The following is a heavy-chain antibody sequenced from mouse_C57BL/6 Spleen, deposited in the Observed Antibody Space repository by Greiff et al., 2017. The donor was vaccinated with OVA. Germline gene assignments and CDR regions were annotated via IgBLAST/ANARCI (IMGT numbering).Heavy chain of an antibody. CDR1: GYTFTSYW. CDR3: ARDYYGSSPAWFAY. D-gene: IGHD1-1*01. V-gene: IGHV1-64*01. Sequence: QVQLQQPGAELVKPGASVKLSCKASGYTFTSYWMHWVKQRPGQGLEWIGMIHPNSGSTNYNEKFKSKATLTVDKSSSTAYMQLSSLTSEDSAVSICARDYYGSSPAWFAYWGQGTLVTVSA. J-gene: IGHJ3*01. CDR2: IHPNSGST.